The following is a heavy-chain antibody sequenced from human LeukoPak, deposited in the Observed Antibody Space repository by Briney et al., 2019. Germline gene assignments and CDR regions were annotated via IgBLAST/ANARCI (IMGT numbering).Heavy chain of an antibody. CDR3: ARDRERGSSHGPVAFDI. D-gene: IGHD1-26*01. CDR1: GFXFISYS. CDR2: TSSSSTYI. J-gene: IGHJ3*02. V-gene: IGHV3-21*01. Sequence: GGSLRLSCVASGFXFISYSINWVRQAPGKGLEWVSSTSSSSTYIYYADSVKGRFTISRDNAKNSLYLQMNSLRAEDTAVYYCARDRERGSSHGPVAFDIWGQGTMVTVSS.